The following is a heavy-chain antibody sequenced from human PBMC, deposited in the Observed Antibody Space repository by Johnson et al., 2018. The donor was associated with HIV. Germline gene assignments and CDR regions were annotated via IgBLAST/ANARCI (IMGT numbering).Heavy chain of an antibody. D-gene: IGHD1-26*01. CDR1: GFTFSSYG. CDR2: ISYDGSDK. CDR3: AKDGGSYGNGFDI. J-gene: IGHJ3*02. V-gene: IGHV3-30*18. Sequence: QVQLVESGGGVVQPGRSLRLSCAASGFTFSSYGMHWVRQAPAKGLEWVAFISYDGSDKYYLDSVKGRFTISRDNSKNTLYLQMNSLRADDTAVYYCAKDGGSYGNGFDIWGQVTMVTVSS.